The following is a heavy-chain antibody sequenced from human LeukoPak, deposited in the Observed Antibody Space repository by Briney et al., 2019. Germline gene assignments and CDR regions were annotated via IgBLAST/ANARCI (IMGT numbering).Heavy chain of an antibody. J-gene: IGHJ4*02. CDR3: ARDSIAAAGFYFDY. D-gene: IGHD6-13*01. V-gene: IGHV4-4*07. Sequence: SETLSLTCTVSSGSISGYYWSWIRQPAGKGLEWIGRIYTSGSTNYNPSLKSRVTMSVDTSKNQFSLKLSSVTAADTAVYYCARDSIAAAGFYFDYWGQGTLVTVSS. CDR2: IYTSGST. CDR1: SGSISGYY.